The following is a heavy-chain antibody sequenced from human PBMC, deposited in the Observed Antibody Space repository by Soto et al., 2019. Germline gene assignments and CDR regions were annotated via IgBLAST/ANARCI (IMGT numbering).Heavy chain of an antibody. CDR2: IYYSGST. CDR3: ARVEITFHWCYS. CDR1: GGSISSYY. V-gene: IGHV4-59*01. Sequence: SETLSLTCTVSGGSISSYYWSWIRQPPGKGLEWIGYIYYSGSTNYNPSLKSRVTISVDTSKNQFSLKLSSVTAADTAVYYCARVEITFHWCYSWGQGTLVTVSS. J-gene: IGHJ5*01. D-gene: IGHD3-10*01.